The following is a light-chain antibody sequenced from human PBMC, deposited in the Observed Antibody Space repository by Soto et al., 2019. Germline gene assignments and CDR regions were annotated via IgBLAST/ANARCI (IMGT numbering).Light chain of an antibody. CDR2: DAS. Sequence: EIVLTQSPATLSLSPGERATLSCRASQSVSSYLMWYQQKPGQAPRLLIYDASSRASDIPARFSGSGSGTDFTLTISSLEPEDFAVYYCQQRSHWPPMFTFGQGTKLEIK. CDR3: QQRSHWPPMFT. J-gene: IGKJ2*01. V-gene: IGKV3-11*01. CDR1: QSVSSY.